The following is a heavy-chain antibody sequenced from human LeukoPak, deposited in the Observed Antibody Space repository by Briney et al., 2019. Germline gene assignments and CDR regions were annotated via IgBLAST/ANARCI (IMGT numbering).Heavy chain of an antibody. J-gene: IGHJ4*02. CDR1: GFTFDNYA. V-gene: IGHV3-23*01. CDR2: ISGSGYTT. CDR3: AKDNRRAHYFDY. Sequence: GGSLRLSCAASGFTFDNYAMTWVRQAPGRGLEWISTISGSGYTTYYADSVKGRITISRDNSKNTLCLQMNSLRAEDTAVYYCAKDNRRAHYFDYWGQGTLVTVSS.